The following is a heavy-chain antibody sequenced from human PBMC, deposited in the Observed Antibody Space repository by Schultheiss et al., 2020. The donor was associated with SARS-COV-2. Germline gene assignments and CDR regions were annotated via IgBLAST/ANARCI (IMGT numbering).Heavy chain of an antibody. J-gene: IGHJ6*02. CDR1: GFSLSTSGMR. D-gene: IGHD5-18*01. V-gene: IGHV2-70*04. CDR3: ARISQDSYGWYYYGMDV. CDR2: IDWDDDK. Sequence: SGPTLVKPTQTLTLTCTFSGFSLSTSGMRVSWIRQPQGKALEWLARIDWDDDKFYSTSLKTRLTISKDTSKNQVVLTMTNMDPVDTATYYCARISQDSYGWYYYGMDVWGQGTTVTVSS.